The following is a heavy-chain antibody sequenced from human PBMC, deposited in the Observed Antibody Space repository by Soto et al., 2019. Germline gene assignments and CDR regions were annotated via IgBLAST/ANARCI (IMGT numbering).Heavy chain of an antibody. CDR1: GGTFSSYT. CDR3: ARDLVWYWELLYKDLFSP. J-gene: IGHJ5*02. D-gene: IGHD3-10*01. V-gene: IGHV1-69*04. Sequence: SVKVSCKASGGTFSSYTISWVRQALGQGLEWMGRIIPILGIANYAQKFQGRVTITADKSTSTAYMELSSLRSEDTAVYYCARDLVWYWELLYKDLFSPCGQGTLDTVYS. CDR2: IIPILGIA.